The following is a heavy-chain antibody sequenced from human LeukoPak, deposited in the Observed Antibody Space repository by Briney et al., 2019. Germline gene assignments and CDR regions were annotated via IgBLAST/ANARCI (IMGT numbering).Heavy chain of an antibody. Sequence: SVKVSCKASGYTFTGYYIHSVRQAPGQGLEWLGCINPNSGGTNYAQKFQGRVTMTRDTSISTAYMELGRLGSDDTAVYYCARGDYDYVWGSYRYTLYFWGQGSLVTVS. J-gene: IGHJ4*02. CDR1: GYTFTGYY. CDR2: INPNSGGT. D-gene: IGHD3-16*02. CDR3: ARGDYDYVWGSYRYTLYF. V-gene: IGHV1-2*02.